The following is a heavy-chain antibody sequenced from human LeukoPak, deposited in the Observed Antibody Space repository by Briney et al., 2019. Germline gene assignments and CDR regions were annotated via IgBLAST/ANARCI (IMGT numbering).Heavy chain of an antibody. Sequence: GGSLRLSCAASGFTFSSYSMNWVRQAPGKGLEWVSSISSSSSYIYYADSVKGRFTISRDNAKNSLYLQMNSLRAEDTAVYYCARESGIAVAGDLFDYWGQGTLVTVSS. V-gene: IGHV3-21*01. D-gene: IGHD6-19*01. CDR3: ARESGIAVAGDLFDY. CDR2: ISSSSSYI. CDR1: GFTFSSYS. J-gene: IGHJ4*02.